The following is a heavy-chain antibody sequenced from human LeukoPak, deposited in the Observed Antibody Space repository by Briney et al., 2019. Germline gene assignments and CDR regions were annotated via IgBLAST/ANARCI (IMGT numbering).Heavy chain of an antibody. CDR3: ARDGYSGSLLGNGGAFDI. CDR1: GFTFSSYS. V-gene: IGHV3-21*01. Sequence: GRSLRLSCAASGFTFSSYSMNWVRQAPGKGLEWVSSISSSSSYIYYADSVKGRFTISRDNAKNSLYLQMNSLRAEDTAVYYCARDGYSGSLLGNGGAFDIWGQGTMVTVSS. J-gene: IGHJ3*02. CDR2: ISSSSSYI. D-gene: IGHD1-26*01.